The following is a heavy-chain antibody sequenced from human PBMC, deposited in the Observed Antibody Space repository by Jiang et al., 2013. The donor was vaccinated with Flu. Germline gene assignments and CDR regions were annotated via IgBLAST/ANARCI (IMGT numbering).Heavy chain of an antibody. CDR1: GGSISNYY. CDR2: ISYSGST. D-gene: IGHD3-22*01. V-gene: IGHV4-59*12. CDR3: ARDHVRVETTVVNPFDV. J-gene: IGHJ3*01. Sequence: LLKPSETLSLTCTVSGGSISNYYWSWIRQPPGKGLEWIGYISYSGSTTDNPSLKSRLTISVDTFRNQFSLKLTSVTAADTAVYYCARDHVRVETTVVNPFDVWGQGTPVTVSS.